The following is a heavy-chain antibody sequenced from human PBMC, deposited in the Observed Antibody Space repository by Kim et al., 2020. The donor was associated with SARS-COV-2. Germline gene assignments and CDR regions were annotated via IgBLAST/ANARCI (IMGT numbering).Heavy chain of an antibody. CDR2: INHSGST. CDR1: GGSFSGYY. CDR3: ARGFPITMVRGVNPGRYGMDV. J-gene: IGHJ6*02. D-gene: IGHD3-10*01. V-gene: IGHV4-34*01. Sequence: SETLSLTCAVYGGSFSGYYWSSIRQPPGKGLEWIGEINHSGSTNYNPSLKSRVTISVDTSKNQFSLKLSSVTAADTAVYYCARGFPITMVRGVNPGRYGMDVWGQGTTVTVSS.